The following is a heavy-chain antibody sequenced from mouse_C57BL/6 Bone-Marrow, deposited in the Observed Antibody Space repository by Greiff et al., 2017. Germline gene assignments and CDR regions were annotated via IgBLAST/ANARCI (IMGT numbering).Heavy chain of an antibody. V-gene: IGHV1-59*01. J-gene: IGHJ2*01. CDR1: GYTFTSYW. D-gene: IGHD1-1*01. CDR2: IDPSDSYT. CDR3: ASPVYYGSSYVRVDY. Sequence: QVQLQQPGAELVRPGTSVKLSCKASGYTFTSYWMYWVKQRPGQGLEWIGVIDPSDSYTNYNQKFKGKATLTVDTSSSTAYMQLSSLTSEDSAVYYCASPVYYGSSYVRVDYWGQGTTLTVSS.